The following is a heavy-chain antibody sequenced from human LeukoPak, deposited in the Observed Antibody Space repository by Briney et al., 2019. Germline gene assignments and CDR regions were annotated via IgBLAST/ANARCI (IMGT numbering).Heavy chain of an antibody. CDR1: GFKFNSYW. J-gene: IGHJ4*01. CDR2: INTHGNTA. V-gene: IGHV3-74*01. CDR3: VRDNAYTFDY. D-gene: IGHD5-24*01. Sequence: GSLRLSCVVSGFKFNSYWMNWVRQVPGKGLVWIAHINTHGNTANYADSVKGRFTISRDNAKSTLYLQMNSLRAEDTAIYYCVRDNAYTFDYWGHGTLVTVSS.